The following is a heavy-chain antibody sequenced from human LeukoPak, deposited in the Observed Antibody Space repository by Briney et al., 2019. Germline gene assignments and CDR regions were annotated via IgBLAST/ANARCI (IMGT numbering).Heavy chain of an antibody. V-gene: IGHV3-33*01. Sequence: GGSLRLSCAASGFTFSSSGMHWVRQAPGKGLEWVAVIWYDGSNKYYTDSVKGRFTISRDNSKNTLYLQMNSLKTEDTAVYYCTTDRGILRFLEWLGDYYMDVWGKGTTVTVSS. CDR3: TTDRGILRFLEWLGDYYMDV. CDR1: GFTFSSSG. CDR2: IWYDGSNK. D-gene: IGHD3-3*01. J-gene: IGHJ6*03.